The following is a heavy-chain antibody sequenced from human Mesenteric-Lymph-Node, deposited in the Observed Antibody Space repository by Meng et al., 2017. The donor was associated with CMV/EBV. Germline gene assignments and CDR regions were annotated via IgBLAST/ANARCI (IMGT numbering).Heavy chain of an antibody. V-gene: IGHV1-2*02. J-gene: IGHJ5*02. CDR1: GYTFTSYY. CDR2: INPNSGGT. D-gene: IGHD6-13*01. Sequence: ASVKVSCKASGYTFTSYYMHWVRQAPGQGLEWMGWINPNSGGTNYAQKFQGRVTMTRDTSISTAYMELSRLRSDDTAVYYCARGYSSSWYWFDPWGQGTLVTVSS. CDR3: ARGYSSSWYWFDP.